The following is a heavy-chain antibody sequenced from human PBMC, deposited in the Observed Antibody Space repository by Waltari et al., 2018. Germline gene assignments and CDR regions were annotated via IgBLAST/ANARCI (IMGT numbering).Heavy chain of an antibody. CDR1: GFTFSSYS. CDR3: ARGGGIVLMVYAADY. J-gene: IGHJ4*02. V-gene: IGHV3-21*01. D-gene: IGHD2-8*01. CDR2: ISSSSSYI. Sequence: EVQLVESGGGLVKPGGSLRLSGPASGFTFSSYSMNWVRQAPGKGLEWVSSISSSSSYIYYADSVKGRFTISRDNAKNSLYLQMNSLRAEDTAVYYCARGGGIVLMVYAADYWGQGTLVTVSS.